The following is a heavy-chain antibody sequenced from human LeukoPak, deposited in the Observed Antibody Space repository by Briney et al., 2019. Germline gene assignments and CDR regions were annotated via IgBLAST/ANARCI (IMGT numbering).Heavy chain of an antibody. D-gene: IGHD3-9*01. Sequence: ASVKVSGKTSGYTFTDYYIHWVRQAPGQGLESMGWINPKIGGTNYAPRFQGRVSMTSDTSITTAYMQLRRVTSDDTAVYYCARDSSRRPQKYDIATSFSTENWGQGTLVAVSS. V-gene: IGHV1-2*02. J-gene: IGHJ4*02. CDR3: ARDSSRRPQKYDIATSFSTEN. CDR2: INPKIGGT. CDR1: GYTFTDYY.